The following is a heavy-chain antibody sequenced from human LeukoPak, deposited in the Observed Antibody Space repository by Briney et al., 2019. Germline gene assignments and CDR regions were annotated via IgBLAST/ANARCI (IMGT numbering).Heavy chain of an antibody. CDR1: GFTFSSYS. CDR2: ISSSSSYI. J-gene: IGHJ4*02. D-gene: IGHD5-18*01. Sequence: GGSLRLSCAASGFTFSSYSMNWVRQAPGKGLEWVSSISSSSSYIYYADSVKGRFTISRDNAKNSLYLQMNSLRAEDTAVYYCARGWNTAMVSYCFDYWGQGTLVTVSS. V-gene: IGHV3-21*01. CDR3: ARGWNTAMVSYCFDY.